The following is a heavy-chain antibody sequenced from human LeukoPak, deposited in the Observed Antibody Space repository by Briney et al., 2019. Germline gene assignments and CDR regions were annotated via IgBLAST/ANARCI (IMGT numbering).Heavy chain of an antibody. Sequence: ASVKVSCKASGGTFSSYAISWMRQAPGRGLEWMGIINPSSGSTNYAQKFQYRVTMTRDMSTSTVHMELSSLRSEDTAVYYCARVKVGAVGNYFENWGQGTLVTVSS. CDR3: ARVKVGAVGNYFEN. CDR2: INPSSGST. D-gene: IGHD1-26*01. V-gene: IGHV1-46*01. J-gene: IGHJ4*02. CDR1: GGTFSSYA.